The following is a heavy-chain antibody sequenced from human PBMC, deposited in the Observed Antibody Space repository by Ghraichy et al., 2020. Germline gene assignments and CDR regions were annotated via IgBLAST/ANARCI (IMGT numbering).Heavy chain of an antibody. CDR3: ASYYYDSSGYYSHY. CDR2: INHSGST. D-gene: IGHD3-22*01. CDR1: GGSFSGYY. J-gene: IGHJ4*02. Sequence: SETLSLTCAVYGGSFSGYYWSWIRQPPGKGLEWIGEINHSGSTNYNPSLKSRVTISVDTSKNQFSLKLSSVTAADTAVYYCASYYYDSSGYYSHYWGQGTLVTVSS. V-gene: IGHV4-34*01.